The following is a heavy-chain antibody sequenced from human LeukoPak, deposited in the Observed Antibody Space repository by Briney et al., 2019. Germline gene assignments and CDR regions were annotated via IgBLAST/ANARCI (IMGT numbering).Heavy chain of an antibody. Sequence: PGGSLRLSCVGSGFTISSVWMSWVRQAPGKGLEWVANISPDETVKTYVDSVEGRFTISKDNAKNSVYLQMNSLTVEDTAVYYCARDSRWGQGTLVSVSS. CDR1: GFTISSVW. J-gene: IGHJ4*02. CDR3: ARDSR. V-gene: IGHV3-7*01. CDR2: ISPDETVK.